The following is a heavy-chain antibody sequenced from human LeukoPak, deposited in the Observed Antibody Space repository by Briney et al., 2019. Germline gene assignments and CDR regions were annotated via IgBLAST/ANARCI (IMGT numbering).Heavy chain of an antibody. CDR2: VNPNGGGT. V-gene: IGHV1-2*02. J-gene: IGHJ4*02. CDR1: GYMFTAYY. CDR3: ARLNSGNLRGILY. Sequence: ASVKVSCKASGYMFTAYYINWVRQSPGLGLEWLGCVNPNGGGTTYAQNFQGRVTMTSDTSTSAAYLELNGLRSDDTAVYFCARLNSGNLRGILYWGQGSLVTVSS. D-gene: IGHD3-10*01.